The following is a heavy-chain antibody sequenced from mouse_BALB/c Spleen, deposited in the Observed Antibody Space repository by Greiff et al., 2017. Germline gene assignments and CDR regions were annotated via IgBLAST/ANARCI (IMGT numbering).Heavy chain of an antibody. CDR1: GYTFTDYY. CDR3: ARGEAGKDYYAMDY. CDR2: IYPGSGNT. Sequence: VKLQQSGAELARPGASVKLSCKASGYTFTDYYINWVKQRTGQGLEWIGEIYPGSGNTYYNEKFKGKATLTADKSSSTAYMQLSSLTSEDSAVYFCARGEAGKDYYAMDYWGQGTSVTVSS. V-gene: IGHV1-77*01. D-gene: IGHD4-1*01. J-gene: IGHJ4*01.